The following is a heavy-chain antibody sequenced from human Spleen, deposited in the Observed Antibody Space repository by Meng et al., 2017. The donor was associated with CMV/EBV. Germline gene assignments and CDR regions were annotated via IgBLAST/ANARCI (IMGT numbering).Heavy chain of an antibody. CDR3: AGDGSGWFYFDH. J-gene: IGHJ4*02. CDR2: TYYRSKWYR. V-gene: IGHV6-1*01. Sequence: SQTLSLTCAISGDSVSTNSATWNWIRQSPSRGLEWLGRTYYRSKWYRDYAVSVKSRITINADTSKNQFSLQLSSVTPEDTAVYYCAGDGSGWFYFDHWGRGTLVTVSS. D-gene: IGHD6-19*01. CDR1: GDSVSTNSAT.